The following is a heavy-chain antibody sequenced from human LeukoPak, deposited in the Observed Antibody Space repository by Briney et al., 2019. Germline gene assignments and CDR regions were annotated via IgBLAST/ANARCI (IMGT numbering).Heavy chain of an antibody. CDR3: ARVGPLWFGELITPLPYYYYYGMDV. V-gene: IGHV3-48*02. J-gene: IGHJ6*02. Sequence: GGSLRLSCAASGLTFSSNSMNWVRQAPGKGLERVSYISRSSSTIYYADSVKGRFTISRDNAKNSLYLQMNSLRDEDTAVYYCARVGPLWFGELITPLPYYYYYGMDVWGQGTTVTVSS. CDR2: ISRSSSTI. CDR1: GLTFSSNS. D-gene: IGHD3-10*01.